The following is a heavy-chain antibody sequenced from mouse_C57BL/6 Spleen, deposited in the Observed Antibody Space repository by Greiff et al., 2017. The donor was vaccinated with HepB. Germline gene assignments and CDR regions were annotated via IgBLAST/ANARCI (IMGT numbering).Heavy chain of an antibody. V-gene: IGHV1-15*01. J-gene: IGHJ2*01. Sequence: QVQLQQSGAELVRPGASVTLSCKASGYTFTDYEMHWVKQTPVHGLEWIGAIDPETGGTAYNQKFKGKAILHADKSSSTAYMALRSLTSEDSAVYYCTRSHYYGSSYYCWGQGTTLTVSS. CDR2: IDPETGGT. D-gene: IGHD1-1*01. CDR3: TRSHYYGSSYYC. CDR1: GYTFTDYE.